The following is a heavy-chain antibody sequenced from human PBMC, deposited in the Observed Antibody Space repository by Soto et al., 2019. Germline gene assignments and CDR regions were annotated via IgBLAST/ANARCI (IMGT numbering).Heavy chain of an antibody. V-gene: IGHV1-69*13. J-gene: IGHJ4*02. CDR1: GGTFSSYA. Sequence: SVKVSCKASGGTFSSYAISWVRQAPGQGLEWMGGIIPIFGTANYAQKFQGRVTITADESTSTAYMELSSLRSEDTDVYYCARGLNYGSGSSFPWGQGTLVTVSS. D-gene: IGHD3-10*01. CDR3: ARGLNYGSGSSFP. CDR2: IIPIFGTA.